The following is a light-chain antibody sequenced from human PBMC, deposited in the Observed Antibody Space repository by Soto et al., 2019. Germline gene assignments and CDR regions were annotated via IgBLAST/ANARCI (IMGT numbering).Light chain of an antibody. J-gene: IGKJ4*01. CDR3: ERYDKSIT. V-gene: IGKV3-20*01. Sequence: EIVLTQSPGTLSLSPGERATLSCRASQSVSSSYLAWYQQKPGQAPRLLIYGASSRATGIPDRFSGSGSGTDFTLIINRLEPEYFAVYYCERYDKSITFGGGTKVEIK. CDR2: GAS. CDR1: QSVSSSY.